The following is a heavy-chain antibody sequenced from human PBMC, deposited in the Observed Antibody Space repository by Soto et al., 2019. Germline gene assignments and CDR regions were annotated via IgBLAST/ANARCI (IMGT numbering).Heavy chain of an antibody. Sequence: QVQLQESGPGLVKPSETLSLTCTVSGGSISSYYWSWIRQPPGKGLEWIGYIYYSGGTNYNPSLKSRVTISVGSSKNNFSLKLSSVTAADTAVYYCARRYGGNLDYWGQGTLVTVSS. CDR1: GGSISSYY. CDR3: ARRYGGNLDY. J-gene: IGHJ4*02. CDR2: IYYSGGT. V-gene: IGHV4-59*08. D-gene: IGHD1-26*01.